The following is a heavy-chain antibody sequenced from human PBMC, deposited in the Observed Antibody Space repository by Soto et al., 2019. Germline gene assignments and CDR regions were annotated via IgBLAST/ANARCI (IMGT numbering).Heavy chain of an antibody. Sequence: QVQLVESGGGVVQPGRSLRLSWAASGFTFGSYGMHWVRQAPGKGLEWVAVISYDGSNKYYADSVKGRFTISRDNSKNTLYLQMNSLRAEDTAVYYCAKGSLYGDYGDYWGQGTLVTVSS. J-gene: IGHJ4*02. D-gene: IGHD4-17*01. V-gene: IGHV3-30*18. CDR2: ISYDGSNK. CDR3: AKGSLYGDYGDY. CDR1: GFTFGSYG.